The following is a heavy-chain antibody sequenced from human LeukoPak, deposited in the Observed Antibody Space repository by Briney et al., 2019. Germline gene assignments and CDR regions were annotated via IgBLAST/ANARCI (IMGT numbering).Heavy chain of an antibody. Sequence: GGSLRLSCAASGFTFSSYSMNWVRQAPGKGLEWVSSISSSSSYIYYADSVKGRFTISRDNAKNSLYLQMNSLRADDTAVYYCARARPLWFGVNDYWGQGTLVTVSS. J-gene: IGHJ4*02. D-gene: IGHD3-10*01. CDR1: GFTFSSYS. V-gene: IGHV3-21*04. CDR3: ARARPLWFGVNDY. CDR2: ISSSSSYI.